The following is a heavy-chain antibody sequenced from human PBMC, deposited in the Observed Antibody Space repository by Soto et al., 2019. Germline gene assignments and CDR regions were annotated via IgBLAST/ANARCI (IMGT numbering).Heavy chain of an antibody. D-gene: IGHD2-8*01. J-gene: IGHJ4*01. Sequence: SETLSLTCTVSGGSISGYYWSWIRQPPGKGLEWIGYVYYSGSTNYNPSLKSRVTISVDRSKNQFSLKLSSVIAADAAVYYCASGARYCTNGVCYTSYYFDSWGQGTLVTVSS. CDR2: VYYSGST. CDR3: ASGARYCTNGVCYTSYYFDS. V-gene: IGHV4-59*01. CDR1: GGSISGYY.